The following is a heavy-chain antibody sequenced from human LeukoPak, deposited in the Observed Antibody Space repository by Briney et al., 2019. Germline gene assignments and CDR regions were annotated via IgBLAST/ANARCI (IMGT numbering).Heavy chain of an antibody. J-gene: IGHJ4*02. CDR1: GYRFTDYW. V-gene: IGHV5-51*01. Sequence: GESLKISCRGSGYRFTDYWIGWVRQMPGKGLDWMGIIYPGDSDTKYSPSFQGQVTISADKSSSTAYLQWSSLKASDTAMYYCARHPYYFDYWGQGTLVTVSS. CDR3: ARHPYYFDY. CDR2: IYPGDSDT.